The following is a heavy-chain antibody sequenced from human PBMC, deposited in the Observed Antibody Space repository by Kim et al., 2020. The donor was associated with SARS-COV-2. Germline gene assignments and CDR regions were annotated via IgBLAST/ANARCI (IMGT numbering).Heavy chain of an antibody. Sequence: QKCQGRGIMTRDTSTSTVYMELSSLRSEDTAVYFCARDRSTTSYRTLFDYWGQGTLVTVSS. J-gene: IGHJ4*02. D-gene: IGHD3-10*02. CDR3: ARDRSTTSYRTLFDY. V-gene: IGHV1-46*01.